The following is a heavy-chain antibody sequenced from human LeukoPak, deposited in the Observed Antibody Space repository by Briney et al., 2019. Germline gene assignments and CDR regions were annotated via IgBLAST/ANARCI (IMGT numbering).Heavy chain of an antibody. Sequence: GGSLRLSCAASGFTFSSYAMSWVRQAPGKGLEWVSAISGSGGSTYYADSVKGRFTISRDNSKNTLYLQMNSLRAEDTAVYYCAKNPNYYDSSGYYYWGQGTLVTVSS. CDR2: ISGSGGST. CDR1: GFTFSSYA. D-gene: IGHD3-22*01. J-gene: IGHJ4*02. CDR3: AKNPNYYDSSGYYY. V-gene: IGHV3-23*01.